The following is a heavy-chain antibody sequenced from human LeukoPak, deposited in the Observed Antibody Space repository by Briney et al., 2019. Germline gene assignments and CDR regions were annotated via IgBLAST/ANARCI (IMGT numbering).Heavy chain of an antibody. CDR2: IYYSGST. CDR3: ARYSSSVTDFDY. D-gene: IGHD6-6*01. J-gene: IGHJ4*02. V-gene: IGHV4-59*11. CDR1: GGSISSHY. Sequence: SETLSLTCIVSGGSISSHYWSWIRQPPGKGLEWIGYIYYSGSTNYNPSLKSRVTISVDTSKNQFSLKLSSVTAADTAVYYCARYSSSVTDFDYWGQGTLVTVSS.